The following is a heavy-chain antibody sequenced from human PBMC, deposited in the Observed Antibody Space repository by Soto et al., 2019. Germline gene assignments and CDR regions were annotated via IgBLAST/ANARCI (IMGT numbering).Heavy chain of an antibody. J-gene: IGHJ3*02. V-gene: IGHV3-73*01. CDR3: XXSKXIXDXXDI. CDR2: IRSKANSYAT. CDR1: GFTFSGSA. Sequence: EVQLVESGXGLVQPGGSLXLXXAASGFTFSGSAMHWVRQASGKGLEWVGRIRSKANSYATAYAASVKRRXTISXXDSXXXXXXXXXXXXXXXXAXYXCXXSKXIXDXXDIXXQGXXXTV.